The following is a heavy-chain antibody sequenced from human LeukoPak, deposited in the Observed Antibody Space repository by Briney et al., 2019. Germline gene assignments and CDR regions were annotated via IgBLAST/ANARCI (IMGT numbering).Heavy chain of an antibody. CDR1: GGSISSGSYY. CDR2: IYTSGST. V-gene: IGHV4-61*02. CDR3: ARESKIVGASGAFDI. J-gene: IGHJ3*02. Sequence: PSQTLSLTCTVSGGSISSGSYYWSWIRQPAGKGLEWIGRIYTSGSTNYNPSLKSRVTISVDTSKNQFSLKLSSVTAADTAVYYCARESKIVGASGAFDIWGQGTMVTVSS. D-gene: IGHD1-26*01.